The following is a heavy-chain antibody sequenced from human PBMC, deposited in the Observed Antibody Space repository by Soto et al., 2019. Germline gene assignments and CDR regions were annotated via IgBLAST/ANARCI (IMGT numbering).Heavy chain of an antibody. J-gene: IGHJ1*01. CDR1: GGTIVNLGYY. CDR3: AREPAI. CDR2: IYYSGST. V-gene: IGHV4-31*03. Sequence: FLPLPHTSTVSGGTIVNLGYYWTWIRQHPGKGLEWIGYIYYSGSTYYNPSLKSRVTISVDTSKNQFSLKLSSVTAADTAVNYCAREPAIWGPGTLGTGSS.